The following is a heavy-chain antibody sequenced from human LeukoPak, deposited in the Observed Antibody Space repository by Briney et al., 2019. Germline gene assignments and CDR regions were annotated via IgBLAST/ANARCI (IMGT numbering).Heavy chain of an antibody. CDR3: AMTTVTTYSFDY. V-gene: IGHV4-59*01. Sequence: TLETLSLTCTVSGGSISSYYRSWIRQPPGKGLEWIGYIYYSGSTNYNPSLKSRVTISVDTSKNQFSLKLSSVTAADTAVYYCAMTTVTTYSFDYWGQGTLVTVSS. D-gene: IGHD4-17*01. CDR1: GGSISSYY. J-gene: IGHJ4*02. CDR2: IYYSGST.